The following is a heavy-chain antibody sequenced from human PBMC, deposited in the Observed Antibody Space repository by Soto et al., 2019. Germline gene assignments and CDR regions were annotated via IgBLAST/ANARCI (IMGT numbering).Heavy chain of an antibody. CDR1: GFTFSSYS. CDR3: AREMGGGYYYYGMDV. V-gene: IGHV3-21*01. Sequence: EVQLVESGGGLVKPGGSLRLSCAASGFTFSSYSMNWVRQAPGKGLEWVSSISSSSSYIYYADSVKGRFTISRDNAKNSLYLQMNSLRAEDTAVYYCAREMGGGYYYYGMDVWGQGTTVTVSS. CDR2: ISSSSSYI. J-gene: IGHJ6*02. D-gene: IGHD3-16*01.